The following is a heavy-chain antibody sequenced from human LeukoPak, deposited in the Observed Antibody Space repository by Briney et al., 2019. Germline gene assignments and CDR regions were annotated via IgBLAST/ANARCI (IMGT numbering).Heavy chain of an antibody. Sequence: SETLSLTCSVSGGSVSSSYWSWIRQPPGKGLEWIGYIYHSGSTNYNPSLKSRVTISLDAANNQFSLKLSSVTAADTAVYYCARGYYDSGSYYLNWFDWGQGTLVTVSS. J-gene: IGHJ4*02. V-gene: IGHV4-59*02. CDR3: ARGYYDSGSYYLNWFD. CDR1: GGSVSSSY. CDR2: IYHSGST. D-gene: IGHD3-22*01.